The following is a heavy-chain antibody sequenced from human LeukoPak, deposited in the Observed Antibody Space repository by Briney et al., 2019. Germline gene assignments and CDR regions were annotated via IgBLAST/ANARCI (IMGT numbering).Heavy chain of an antibody. J-gene: IGHJ3*02. D-gene: IGHD6-13*01. V-gene: IGHV1-8*03. CDR3: ARGRYLAAAVPEVHAFAI. CDR2: MNPNRGNT. Sequence: ASVKVSCKASGYTFTSYDINWVRQATGQGLEWMGWMNPNRGNTDYAQKFQGRATLTRNTSISTAYMELSSLRSEDTAVYYCARGRYLAAAVPEVHAFAIWGQGTMVTVSS. CDR1: GYTFTSYD.